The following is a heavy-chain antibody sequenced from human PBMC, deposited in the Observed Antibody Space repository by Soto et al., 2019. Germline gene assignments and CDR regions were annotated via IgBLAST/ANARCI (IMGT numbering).Heavy chain of an antibody. J-gene: IGHJ1*01. CDR3: ARGGAVAGRGNFQH. D-gene: IGHD6-19*01. V-gene: IGHV4-59*01. CDR1: GGSISSYY. Sequence: QVQLQESGPGLVKPSETLSLTCTVSGGSISSYYWSWIRQPPGKGLEWIGYIYYSGSTNYNPSLKSRVTXSLXTXTNQFSLKLSSVTAADTAVYYCARGGAVAGRGNFQHWGQGTLVTVSS. CDR2: IYYSGST.